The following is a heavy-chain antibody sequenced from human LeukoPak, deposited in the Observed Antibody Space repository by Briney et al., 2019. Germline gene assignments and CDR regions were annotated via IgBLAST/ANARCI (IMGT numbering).Heavy chain of an antibody. CDR3: AREGSTSKDSSCDYYYDSSGYSNWFDP. CDR2: IYYSGST. J-gene: IGHJ5*02. CDR1: GGSISSGGYY. Sequence: SETLSLTCTVSGGSISSGGYYWSWVRQHPGRGLEWIGYIYYSGSTYYNPSLKSPVTISVDTSKIQFSLKLSSVTAAGPALYYCAREGSTSKDSSCDYYYDSSGYSNWFDPWGQGTLVTVSS. D-gene: IGHD3-22*01. V-gene: IGHV4-31*01.